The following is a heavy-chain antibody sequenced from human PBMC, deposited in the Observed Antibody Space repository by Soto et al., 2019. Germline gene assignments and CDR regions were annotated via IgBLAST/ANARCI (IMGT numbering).Heavy chain of an antibody. Sequence: GGSMRLSCAASGFTFSTHAMHWVRQAPGKGLECVAIVSFDGSNKYYADSVKGRFTISRDNSKNTLYLQMSGLTPEDTAFYYCARDQTGITTAGGGRIDRWGQGTLVTVSS. J-gene: IGHJ5*02. CDR3: ARDQTGITTAGGGRIDR. V-gene: IGHV3-30-3*01. CDR2: VSFDGSNK. D-gene: IGHD6-13*01. CDR1: GFTFSTHA.